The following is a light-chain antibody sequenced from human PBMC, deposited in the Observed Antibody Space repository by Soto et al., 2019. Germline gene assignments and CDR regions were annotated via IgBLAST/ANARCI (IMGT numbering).Light chain of an antibody. Sequence: QSALTQPASVSGSPGQSITISCTGTSSDVGGYNYVSWYQQHPGKAPKLMIYEVSNRPSGVSNRFSGSKSGNTASLTISGLQAEDEDDYYCSSYTSSSTPYWVFGGGTKVTVL. J-gene: IGLJ3*02. CDR1: SSDVGGYNY. CDR3: SSYTSSSTPYWV. CDR2: EVS. V-gene: IGLV2-14*01.